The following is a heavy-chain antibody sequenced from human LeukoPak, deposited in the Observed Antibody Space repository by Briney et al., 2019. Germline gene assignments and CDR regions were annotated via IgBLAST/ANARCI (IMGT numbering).Heavy chain of an antibody. V-gene: IGHV1-3*01. CDR1: GYTFTNYT. J-gene: IGHJ4*02. Sequence: ASVKVSCKASGYTFTNYTMHWVRQAPGQRLEWMGWINAADGNTKYSQNFQGRVTISRDSSASTAYMELTSLTSEDTAVYYCAVGAFDYWGQGTLVTVSS. CDR2: INAADGNT. D-gene: IGHD4-17*01. CDR3: AVGAFDY.